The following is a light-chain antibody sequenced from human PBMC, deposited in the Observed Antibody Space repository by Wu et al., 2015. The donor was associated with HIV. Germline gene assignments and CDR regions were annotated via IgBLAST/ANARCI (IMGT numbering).Light chain of an antibody. V-gene: IGKV3-20*01. Sequence: SPEERATLSCRASQSINSNYLAWYQKKPGQAPRLLIFDASRRASGVPDRFSGSGSGTDFTLTISRLEAEDFVVYYCQQYGSSPTFGGGTKVEI. CDR1: QSINSNY. J-gene: IGKJ4*01. CDR2: DAS. CDR3: QQYGSSPT.